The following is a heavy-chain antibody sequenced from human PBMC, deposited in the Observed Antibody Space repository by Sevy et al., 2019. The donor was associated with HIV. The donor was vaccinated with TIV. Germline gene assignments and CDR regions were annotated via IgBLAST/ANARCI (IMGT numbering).Heavy chain of an antibody. CDR1: GDSISNYY. V-gene: IGHV4-59*01. CDR2: IYNSGST. D-gene: IGHD2-2*01. CDR3: ASVVVVPAAKYFYFYYMDV. Sequence: SETLSLTCTVSGDSISNYYGSWIRQPPGKGLEWIGYIYNSGSTNYNPSLKSRVTISVDTSKNQFSLKLSPVTAADTAVYYCASVVVVPAAKYFYFYYMDVWGKGTTVTVSS. J-gene: IGHJ6*03.